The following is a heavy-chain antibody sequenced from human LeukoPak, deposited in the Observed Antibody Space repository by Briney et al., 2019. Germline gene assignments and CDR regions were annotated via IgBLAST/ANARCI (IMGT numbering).Heavy chain of an antibody. J-gene: IGHJ3*02. Sequence: GGSLRLSCAASGFTFSSYWMSWVRQAPGKGLEWVANIKQDGSEKYYVDSVKGRFTISRDNAKNTLYLQMNSLRAEDTAVYYCAREGTYYDILTGYYMESAFDIWGQGTMVTVSS. CDR3: AREGTYYDILTGYYMESAFDI. CDR1: GFTFSSYW. D-gene: IGHD3-9*01. CDR2: IKQDGSEK. V-gene: IGHV3-7*01.